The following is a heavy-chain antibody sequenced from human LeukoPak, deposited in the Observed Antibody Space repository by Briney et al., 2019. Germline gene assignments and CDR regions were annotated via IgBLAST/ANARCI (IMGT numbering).Heavy chain of an antibody. CDR2: IYYSGST. Sequence: SETLSLTCTVSGGSISSYYWSWIRQPPGKGLEWIGYIYYSGSTNYNPSLRSRVTISVDTSKNQFSLKLRSVTAADTAVYYCARGATWIPLDYWGQGTLVTVSS. V-gene: IGHV4-59*01. J-gene: IGHJ4*02. CDR3: ARGATWIPLDY. CDR1: GGSISSYY. D-gene: IGHD5-18*01.